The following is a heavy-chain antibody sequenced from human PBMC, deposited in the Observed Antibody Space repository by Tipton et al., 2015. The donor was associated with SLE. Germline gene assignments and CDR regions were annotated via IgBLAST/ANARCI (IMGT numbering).Heavy chain of an antibody. CDR3: AGLNWNPVEEAGDY. Sequence: TLSLTCAVYGGSISGYYWSWIRQPPGKGLEWIGYVYYSGSTNYNPSLKSRVTISVDTSKNQFSLKLSSVTAADTAVYYCAGLNWNPVEEAGDYWGQGILVTVSS. CDR2: VYYSGST. V-gene: IGHV4-59*01. J-gene: IGHJ4*02. D-gene: IGHD1-1*01. CDR1: GGSISGYY.